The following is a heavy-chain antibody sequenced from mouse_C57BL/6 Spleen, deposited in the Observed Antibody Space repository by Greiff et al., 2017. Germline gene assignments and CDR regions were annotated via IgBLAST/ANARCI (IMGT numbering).Heavy chain of an antibody. D-gene: IGHD1-1*01. J-gene: IGHJ2*01. CDR3: AITTVVHYFDY. CDR1: GYAFSSYW. CDR2: IYPGDGDT. Sequence: QVQLQQSGAELVKPGASVKISCKASGYAFSSYWMNWVKQRPGKGLEWIGQIYPGDGDTNYNGKFKGKATLTADKSSSTAYMQLSSLTSEDSAVYFCAITTVVHYFDYWGQGTTLTVSS. V-gene: IGHV1-80*01.